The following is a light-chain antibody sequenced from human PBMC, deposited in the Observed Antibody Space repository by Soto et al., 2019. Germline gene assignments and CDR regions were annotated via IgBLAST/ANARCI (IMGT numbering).Light chain of an antibody. V-gene: IGLV1-40*01. Sequence: QSVLTQPPSVSGAPGQRVTISCTGSSSNIGAVYNVHWYQQLPGPPPKLLIYRNTNRPSGVPDRFSGSKSGTSASLAITGLQAEDEADYYCHSYDSSLSGSVFGGGTKLTVL. J-gene: IGLJ3*02. CDR3: HSYDSSLSGSV. CDR1: SSNIGAVYN. CDR2: RNT.